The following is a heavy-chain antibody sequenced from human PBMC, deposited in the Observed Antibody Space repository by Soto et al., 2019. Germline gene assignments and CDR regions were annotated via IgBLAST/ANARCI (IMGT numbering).Heavy chain of an antibody. D-gene: IGHD6-13*01. Sequence: EVQLVESGGGLVKPGGSLRLSCAASGFTFSSYSMNWVRQAPGEGLEWVSSISSSSSYIYYADSVKGRFTISRDNAKNSLYLQMNSLRAEDTAVYYCARDKGDADAYSSSWYIYYYYYGMDVWGQGTTVTVSS. CDR1: GFTFSSYS. CDR3: ARDKGDADAYSSSWYIYYYYYGMDV. J-gene: IGHJ6*02. V-gene: IGHV3-21*01. CDR2: ISSSSSYI.